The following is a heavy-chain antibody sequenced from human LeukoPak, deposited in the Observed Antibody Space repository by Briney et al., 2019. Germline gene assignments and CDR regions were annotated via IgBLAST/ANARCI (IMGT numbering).Heavy chain of an antibody. V-gene: IGHV4-34*01. CDR3: ARGGNIVVVPAAIPFDY. J-gene: IGHJ4*02. CDR1: GGSFSGYY. Sequence: SETLSLTCAVYGGSFSGYYWSWIRQPPGKGLEWIGEINHSGSTNYNPSLKSRVTISIDTSKNQFSLKLGSVTAADTAVYYCARGGNIVVVPAAIPFDYWGQGTLVTVSS. CDR2: INHSGST. D-gene: IGHD2-2*01.